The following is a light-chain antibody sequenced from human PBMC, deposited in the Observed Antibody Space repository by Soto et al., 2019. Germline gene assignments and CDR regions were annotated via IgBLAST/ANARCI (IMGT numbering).Light chain of an antibody. Sequence: HSVLTQPPSASGSPGQSVTISCTGTSSDVGGYNYVSWYQQHPGKAPKLMIYEVSKRPSGVPDRFSGSKSGNTASLTVSGLQAEDEADYYCSSYAGSNTYVVFGGGTKVTVL. J-gene: IGLJ2*01. V-gene: IGLV2-8*01. CDR1: SSDVGGYNY. CDR2: EVS. CDR3: SSYAGSNTYVV.